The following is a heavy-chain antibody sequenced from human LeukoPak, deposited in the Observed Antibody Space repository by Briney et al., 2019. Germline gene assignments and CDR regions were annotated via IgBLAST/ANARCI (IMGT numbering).Heavy chain of an antibody. CDR2: VSGGGGST. D-gene: IGHD2-2*01. J-gene: IGHJ4*02. CDR3: AVGYCSSTSCYDGNKIGFDY. CDR1: GFTFSSYV. V-gene: IGHV3-23*01. Sequence: GGSLRLSCAASGFTFSSYVMSWVRQAPGKGLEWVSGVSGGGGSTYYADSVKGRFTISRDNSKNTLYLQMNSLRAEDTAVYYCAVGYCSSTSCYDGNKIGFDYWGQGTLVTVSS.